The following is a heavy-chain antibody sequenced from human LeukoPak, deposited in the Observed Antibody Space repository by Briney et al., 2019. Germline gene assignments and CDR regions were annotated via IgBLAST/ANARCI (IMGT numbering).Heavy chain of an antibody. Sequence: SETLSLTCTVSGGSISSYYWSWIRQPAGKGLEWIGRIYTSGSTYYNPSLKSRVTISVDTSKDQFSLKLSSVTAADTAVYYCARQAAVVVIHWFDPWGQGTLVTVSS. CDR3: ARQAAVVVIHWFDP. CDR1: GGSISSYY. CDR2: IYTSGST. V-gene: IGHV4-4*07. D-gene: IGHD3-22*01. J-gene: IGHJ5*02.